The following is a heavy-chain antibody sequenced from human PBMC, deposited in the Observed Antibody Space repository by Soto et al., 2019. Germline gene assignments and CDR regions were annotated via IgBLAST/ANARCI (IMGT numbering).Heavy chain of an antibody. CDR3: ATAFCTDGSSCGFDY. Sequence: WGSLRLSCAASGFTVVNNYINFFRQSPGKGLESVSVLYSDGSTYYADSVKGRFTISRDIPKNTLYLQMNSLRVEDTALYYCATAFCTDGSSCGFDYWGQGALVTVSS. D-gene: IGHD2-8*01. CDR1: GFTVVNNY. CDR2: LYSDGST. J-gene: IGHJ4*02. V-gene: IGHV3-53*01.